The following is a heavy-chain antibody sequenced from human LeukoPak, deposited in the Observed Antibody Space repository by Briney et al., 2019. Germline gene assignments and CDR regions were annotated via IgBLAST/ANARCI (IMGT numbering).Heavy chain of an antibody. CDR3: ARDSGESSGHYYYYYYMDV. Sequence: ASVKVSCKASGYTFTGYYMHWVRQAPGQGLEWMGWINPNSGGTNYAQKFQGRVTMTRDTSISTAYMELSRLRSDDTAVYYCARDSGESSGHYYYYYYMDVWGKGTTVTVSS. V-gene: IGHV1-2*02. J-gene: IGHJ6*03. D-gene: IGHD6-25*01. CDR2: INPNSGGT. CDR1: GYTFTGYY.